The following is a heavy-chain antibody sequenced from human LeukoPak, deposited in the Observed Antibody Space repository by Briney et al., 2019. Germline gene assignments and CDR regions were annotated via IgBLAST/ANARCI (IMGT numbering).Heavy chain of an antibody. J-gene: IGHJ3*01. CDR3: ARIVSPCGSSDAFDF. D-gene: IGHD3-16*02. CDR2: TYYRSKWYS. V-gene: IGHV6-1*01. Sequence: SQTLSLTCAISGDSVSSNSVVWNWIRQSPWRGLEWLGRTYYRSKWYSDYAPSVKSRIIINPDTSKNQFSLQLNSVTPEDTAVYFCARIVSPCGSSDAFDFWGQGTVVTVSS. CDR1: GDSVSSNSVV.